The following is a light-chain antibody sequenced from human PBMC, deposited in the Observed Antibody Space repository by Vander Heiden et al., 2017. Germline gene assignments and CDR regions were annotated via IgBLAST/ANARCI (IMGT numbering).Light chain of an antibody. CDR3: QHYNNWPRT. J-gene: IGKJ1*01. CDR2: GAS. CDR1: QSVSSN. V-gene: IGKV3-15*01. Sequence: EIVMTQSPATLSLSPGERATLSCRASQSVSSNLAWYQQKPGQAPRLLIYGASTRATGIPARFSGSGSGTEFTLTISSLQSEDSAVYFCQHYNNWPRTFGQGTKVEIK.